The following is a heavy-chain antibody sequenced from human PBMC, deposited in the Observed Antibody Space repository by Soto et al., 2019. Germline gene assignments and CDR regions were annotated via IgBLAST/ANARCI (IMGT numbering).Heavy chain of an antibody. J-gene: IGHJ6*01. CDR1: VFTFIIYS. V-gene: IGHV3-23*01. D-gene: IGHD3-16*01. CDR3: AKDRVEDRLFGMDV. CDR2: ISGSGGST. Sequence: WWSXRLSCSASVFTFIIYSMILVRHAPGKGLECVSAISGSGGSTYYADSVNGRLTISRDNSKNTLYLQMNSLRAEDTAVYYCAKDRVEDRLFGMDVWGQGPTVTV.